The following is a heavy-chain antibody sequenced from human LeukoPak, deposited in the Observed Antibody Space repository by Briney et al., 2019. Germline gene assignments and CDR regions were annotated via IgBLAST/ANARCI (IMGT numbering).Heavy chain of an antibody. CDR1: GYTFTNYA. CDR3: ARGIWSSHNKDYYFDY. Sequence: GASVKVSCKASGYTFTNYAMNWVPHAPGQRLEWMGWFNAGNGKTKSSQRFQDRVTITRDTSASTAYMELNSLRSEDTAVYYCARGIWSSHNKDYYFDYWGQGSLVTVSS. J-gene: IGHJ4*02. CDR2: FNAGNGKT. V-gene: IGHV1-3*01. D-gene: IGHD2-21*01.